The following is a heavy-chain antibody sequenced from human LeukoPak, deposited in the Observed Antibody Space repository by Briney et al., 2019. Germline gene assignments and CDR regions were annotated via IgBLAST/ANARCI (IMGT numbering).Heavy chain of an antibody. V-gene: IGHV1-18*01. D-gene: IGHD2-2*01. CDR2: ISAYNGNT. Sequence: ASVKASCKASGYTFTSYGISWVRQAPGQGLEWMGWISAYNGNTNYAQKLQGRVTMTTDTSTSTAYMELRSLRSDDTAVYYCARIGCSSTSCPVDYWGQGTLVTVSS. CDR1: GYTFTSYG. J-gene: IGHJ4*02. CDR3: ARIGCSSTSCPVDY.